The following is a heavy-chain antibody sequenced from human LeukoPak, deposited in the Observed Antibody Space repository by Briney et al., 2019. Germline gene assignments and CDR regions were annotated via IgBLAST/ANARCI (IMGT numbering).Heavy chain of an antibody. J-gene: IGHJ3*02. D-gene: IGHD3-22*01. Sequence: PGWSLRLSCAASGFTFSNYKMNWVRQAPGKGLEWVSYISSSGSTIYYADSVKGRFTISRDNAKNSLYLQMNSLRAEDTAVYYCARAGPYDSSGSAFDIWGQGTMVTVSS. CDR2: ISSSGSTI. CDR3: ARAGPYDSSGSAFDI. V-gene: IGHV3-48*03. CDR1: GFTFSNYK.